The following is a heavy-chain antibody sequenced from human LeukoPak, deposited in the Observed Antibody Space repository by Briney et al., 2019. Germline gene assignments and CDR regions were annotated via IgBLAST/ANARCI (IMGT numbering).Heavy chain of an antibody. CDR3: AKCGNSGCHLIDY. Sequence: GGSLRLSCAASGFTFNTNAMSWVRQAPGKGLEWVSAISGRTGGTYYADSVKGRFTISRDDSKSTLYLQMDSLRAEDTAVYYCAKCGNSGCHLIDYWGQGTLVTVSS. J-gene: IGHJ4*02. V-gene: IGHV3-23*01. D-gene: IGHD5-12*01. CDR2: ISGRTGGT. CDR1: GFTFNTNA.